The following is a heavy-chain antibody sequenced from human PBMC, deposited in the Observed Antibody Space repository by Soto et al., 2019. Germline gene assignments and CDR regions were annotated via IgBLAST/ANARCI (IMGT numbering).Heavy chain of an antibody. D-gene: IGHD2-2*01. CDR2: ISSSGASI. J-gene: IGHJ4*02. Sequence: QVQLVESGGGLVKPGGSLRLSCAASGFSFSDYYMSWIRQAPGKGLEWLSYISSSGASIYYADSVRGRFTSSRDNAKNSLYLHMSSLRADDTAVYYCARAPSGSGGATSCYDFWGQGTLVTVSS. CDR3: ARAPSGSGGATSCYDF. V-gene: IGHV3-11*01. CDR1: GFSFSDYY.